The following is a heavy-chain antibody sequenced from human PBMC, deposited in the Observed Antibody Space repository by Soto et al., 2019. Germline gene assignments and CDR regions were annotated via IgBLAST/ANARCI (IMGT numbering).Heavy chain of an antibody. CDR3: VRDGSKSLRDWFDP. V-gene: IGHV4-4*07. Sequence: PSETLSLTCHVSGGSISGFYWAWIRKTPGNGLEWMGGVYATGTTDYNPSLRSRVAMSVDISKNTFSLRLSPVTGADSGVYYCVRDGSKSLRDWFDPWGQGILVTVSS. CDR1: GGSISGFY. J-gene: IGHJ5*02. CDR2: VYATGTT.